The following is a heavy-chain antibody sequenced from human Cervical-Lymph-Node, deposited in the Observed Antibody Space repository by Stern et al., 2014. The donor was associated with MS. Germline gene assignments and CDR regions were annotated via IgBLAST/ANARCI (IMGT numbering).Heavy chain of an antibody. CDR3: ARGAGVYWYFDL. D-gene: IGHD3-10*01. Sequence: VQLVESGAEVKKPGASVKVSCKASGYTFMTYAMHWVRQAPGQRLEWMGWINARNGNTKYSQKFQGRVTITRDTSASTAYMELSSLRSEDTAVYYCARGAGVYWYFDLWGRGTLVTVSS. CDR2: INARNGNT. V-gene: IGHV1-3*01. CDR1: GYTFMTYA. J-gene: IGHJ2*01.